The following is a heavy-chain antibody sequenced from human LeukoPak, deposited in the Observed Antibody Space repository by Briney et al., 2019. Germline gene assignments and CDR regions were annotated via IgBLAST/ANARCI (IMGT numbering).Heavy chain of an antibody. D-gene: IGHD3-16*01. V-gene: IGHV5-51*01. CDR2: IYPGDSDT. Sequence: KPGESLKISCKGSGYSFTSFWIGWVRQMPGKGLEWMGIIYPGDSDTRYSPSFQGQVIISADKSTSTAYLQWSSLKASDTAMYYCARQRGRGFGAFDIWGQGTMVTVSS. CDR3: ARQRGRGFGAFDI. J-gene: IGHJ3*02. CDR1: GYSFTSFW.